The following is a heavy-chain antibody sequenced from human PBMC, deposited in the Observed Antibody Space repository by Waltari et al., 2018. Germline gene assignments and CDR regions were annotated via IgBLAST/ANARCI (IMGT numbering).Heavy chain of an antibody. D-gene: IGHD3-3*01. CDR3: AREYYDFWSGYFPYYYYYYMDV. V-gene: IGHV1-18*01. J-gene: IGHJ6*03. CDR2: ISAYNGNT. Sequence: LEWMGWISAYNGNTNYAQKLQGRVTMTTDTSTSTAYMELRSLRSDDTAVYYCAREYYDFWSGYFPYYYYYYMDVWGKGTTVTVSS.